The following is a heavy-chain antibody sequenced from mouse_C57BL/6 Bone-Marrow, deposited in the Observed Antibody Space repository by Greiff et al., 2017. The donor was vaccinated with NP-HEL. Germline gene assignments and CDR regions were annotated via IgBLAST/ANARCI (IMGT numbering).Heavy chain of an antibody. D-gene: IGHD2-3*01. CDR3: TRYDGCYGGYFDV. Sequence: VQLQQSGAELVRPGASVKLSCTASGFNIKDDYMHWVKQRPEQGLEWIGWIDPENGDTEYASKFQGKATITADTSSNTAYLQLSSLTSEDTAVYYCTRYDGCYGGYFDVWGTGTTVTVSS. CDR2: IDPENGDT. J-gene: IGHJ1*03. V-gene: IGHV14-4*01. CDR1: GFNIKDDY.